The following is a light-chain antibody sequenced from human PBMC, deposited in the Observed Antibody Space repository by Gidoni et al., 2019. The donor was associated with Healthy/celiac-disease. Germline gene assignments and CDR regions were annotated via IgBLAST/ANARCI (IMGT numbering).Light chain of an antibody. Sequence: EIVLTQSPGTLSLSPGERATLSCRASQSFSSSYLAWYQQKPGQAPRLLIYGASSRATGIPARFSGSGSGTDFTLTISRLEPEDFAVYYCQQYGSSPLTFGGGTKVEIK. CDR3: QQYGSSPLT. CDR2: GAS. V-gene: IGKV3-20*01. CDR1: QSFSSSY. J-gene: IGKJ4*01.